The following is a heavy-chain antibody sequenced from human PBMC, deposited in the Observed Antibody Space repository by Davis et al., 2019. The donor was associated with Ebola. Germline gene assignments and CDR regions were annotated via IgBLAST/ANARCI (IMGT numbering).Heavy chain of an antibody. D-gene: IGHD2-2*01. J-gene: IGHJ4*02. V-gene: IGHV1-2*02. CDR2: INPNSGGT. CDR1: GYTFTGYY. CDR3: AREVVVVPAASWETRNLRFDY. Sequence: ASVKVSCKASGYTFTGYYMHWVRQAPGQGLEWMGWINPNSGGTNYAQKFQGRVTMTRDTSISTAYMELSRLRSDDTAVYYCAREVVVVPAASWETRNLRFDYWGQGTLVTVSS.